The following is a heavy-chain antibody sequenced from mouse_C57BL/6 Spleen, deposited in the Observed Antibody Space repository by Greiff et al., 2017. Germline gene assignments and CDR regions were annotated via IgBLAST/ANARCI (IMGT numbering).Heavy chain of an antibody. CDR3: TRDYYGSSYEAMEY. CDR1: GYTFTDYE. Sequence: QVQLQQSGAELVRPGASVTLSCKASGYTFTDYEMHWVKQTPVHGLEWIGAIDPETGGTAYNQKFKGKAILTADKSSSTAYMELRSLTSEDSAVYYCTRDYYGSSYEAMEYWGQGTSVTVST. J-gene: IGHJ4*01. CDR2: IDPETGGT. D-gene: IGHD1-1*01. V-gene: IGHV1-15*01.